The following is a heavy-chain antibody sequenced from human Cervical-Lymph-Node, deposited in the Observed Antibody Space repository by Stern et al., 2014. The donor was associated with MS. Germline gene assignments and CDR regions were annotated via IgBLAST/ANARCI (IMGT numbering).Heavy chain of an antibody. CDR2: IWYAGGNK. CDR1: GFTFSSYG. V-gene: IGHV3-33*01. J-gene: IGHJ6*02. CDR3: ARSSSPSPYYYYGMDV. Sequence: VQLVESGGGVVQPGRSLRLSCAASGFTFSSYGMHWVRQAPGKGLEWVAVIWYAGGNKYYANSVKGRFTISRDNSKNTLYLQMNRLRAEDTAVYYCARSSSPSPYYYYGMDVWGQGTTVTVSS. D-gene: IGHD6-13*01.